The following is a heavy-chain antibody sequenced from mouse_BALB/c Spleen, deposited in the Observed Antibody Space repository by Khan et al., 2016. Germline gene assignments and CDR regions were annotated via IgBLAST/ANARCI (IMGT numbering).Heavy chain of an antibody. V-gene: IGHV1S135*01. CDR3: ASSTQSFYSLDY. CDR1: GYSFTSYY. J-gene: IGHJ4*01. Sequence: VQLQQSGPELMKPGASVKISCKASGYSFTSYYMHWVKQSHGKSLEWIGNIDPFNGGTSYNQKFKGKATLTVDKSSRTAYMHLSSLTSEVSAVSYCASSTQSFYSLDYLCPGTSVTVSS. CDR2: IDPFNGGT. D-gene: IGHD1-1*01.